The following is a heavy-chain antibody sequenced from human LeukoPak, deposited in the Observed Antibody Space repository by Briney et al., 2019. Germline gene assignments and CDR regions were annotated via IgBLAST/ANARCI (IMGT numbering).Heavy chain of an antibody. V-gene: IGHV1-2*02. CDR1: GGTFSSYT. CDR3: ARDRYYEPFDY. D-gene: IGHD3-22*01. CDR2: INPNSGDT. J-gene: IGHJ4*02. Sequence: ASVKVSCKTSGGTFSSYTISWVRQAPGQGLEWMGWINPNSGDTNYAQKFQGRVTMTRDTSISTAYMELSWLRSDDTAVYYCARDRYYEPFDYWGQGTLVTVSS.